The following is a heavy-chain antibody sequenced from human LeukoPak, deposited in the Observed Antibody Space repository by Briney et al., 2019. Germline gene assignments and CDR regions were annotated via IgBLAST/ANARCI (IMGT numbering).Heavy chain of an antibody. CDR2: INPNSGGT. CDR3: ARPEHYYDSSGYYRFYY. CDR1: GYTFTGYY. J-gene: IGHJ4*02. V-gene: IGHV1-2*02. Sequence: ASVKVSCKASGYTFTGYYMHWVRQAPGQGLEWMGWINPNSGGTNYAQKFQGRVTMTRDTSISTAYMELSRLRSDDTAVYYCARPEHYYDSSGYYRFYYWGQGTLVTVSS. D-gene: IGHD3-22*01.